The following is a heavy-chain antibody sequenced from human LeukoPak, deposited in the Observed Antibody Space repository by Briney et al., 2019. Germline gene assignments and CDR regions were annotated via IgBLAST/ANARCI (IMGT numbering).Heavy chain of an antibody. D-gene: IGHD6-13*01. CDR3: AKAYRRAAGWCRY. J-gene: IGHJ4*02. Sequence: PGGSLRLSCAASGFTFNTYAMSWVRQAPGKGLEWVSAISGSGGSTYYADSVKGRFTISRDNSKNTLYLQMNSLRAEDTAVYYCAKAYRRAAGWCRYWGQGTLVTVST. CDR2: ISGSGGST. V-gene: IGHV3-23*01. CDR1: GFTFNTYA.